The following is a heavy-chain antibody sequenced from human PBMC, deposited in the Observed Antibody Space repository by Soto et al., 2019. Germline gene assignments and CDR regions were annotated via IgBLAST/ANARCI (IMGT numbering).Heavy chain of an antibody. J-gene: IGHJ3*02. CDR2: IYYSGST. Sequence: SETLSLTCTVSGGSISSGGYYWSWIRQHPGKGLEWIGYIYYSGSTYYNPSLKSRVTISVDTSKNQFSLKLSSVTAADTAVYYCAREEYYDSSGYSTDAFDIWGQGTMVTVSS. D-gene: IGHD3-22*01. CDR1: GGSISSGGYY. CDR3: AREEYYDSSGYSTDAFDI. V-gene: IGHV4-31*03.